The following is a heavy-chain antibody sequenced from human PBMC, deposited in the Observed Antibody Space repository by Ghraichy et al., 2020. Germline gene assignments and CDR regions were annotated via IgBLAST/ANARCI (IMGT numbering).Heavy chain of an antibody. CDR3: AKASRFLEWLSHLDY. J-gene: IGHJ4*02. CDR2: ISYDGSNK. Sequence: VAVISYDGSNKYYADSVKGRFTISRDNSKNTLYLQMNSLRAEDTAVYYCAKASRFLEWLSHLDYWGQ. V-gene: IGHV3-30*18. D-gene: IGHD3-3*01.